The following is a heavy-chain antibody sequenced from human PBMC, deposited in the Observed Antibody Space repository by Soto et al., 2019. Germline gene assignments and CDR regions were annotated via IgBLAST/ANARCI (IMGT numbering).Heavy chain of an antibody. Sequence: QITLKESGPTLVKPTQTLTLTCTFSGFSISTSGVGVGWIRQPPGKALEWLALIYWDDDDRYSPSLKSRLTITKDTSKDQVVLTMTNMAPVDTATYYCAHRRRVGGSIYGYTDFDYWGQGTLVTVSS. J-gene: IGHJ4*02. V-gene: IGHV2-5*02. CDR1: GFSISTSGVG. CDR3: AHRRRVGGSIYGYTDFDY. D-gene: IGHD5-18*01. CDR2: IYWDDDD.